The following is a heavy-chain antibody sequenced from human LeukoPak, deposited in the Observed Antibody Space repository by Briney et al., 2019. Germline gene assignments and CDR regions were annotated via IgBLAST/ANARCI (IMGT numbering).Heavy chain of an antibody. CDR3: ARDITGDPPPYYFDY. J-gene: IGHJ4*02. D-gene: IGHD7-27*01. Sequence: PGGSLRLSCAASGFTLSSYAMSWVRQAPGKGLEWVSAISGSGGSTYYADSVKGRFTISRDNSKNTLYLQMNSLRAEDTAVYYCARDITGDPPPYYFDYWGQGSLVTVSS. CDR2: ISGSGGST. V-gene: IGHV3-23*01. CDR1: GFTLSSYA.